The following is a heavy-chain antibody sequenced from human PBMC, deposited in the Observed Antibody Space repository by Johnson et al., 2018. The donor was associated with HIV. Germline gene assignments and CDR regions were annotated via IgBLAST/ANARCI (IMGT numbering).Heavy chain of an antibody. CDR1: GFTVSSNY. CDR2: IYSGGST. Sequence: VQLVESGGGLIQPGGSLRLSCAASGFTVSSNYMSWVRQAPGKGLEWVSVIYSGGSTYYADSVKGRFTISSDNSKNTLYLQMNSLRAEDTAVYYCARDMEAYCSGGSCYSAAFDIWGQGTMVTVSS. D-gene: IGHD2-15*01. CDR3: ARDMEAYCSGGSCYSAAFDI. J-gene: IGHJ3*02. V-gene: IGHV3-66*03.